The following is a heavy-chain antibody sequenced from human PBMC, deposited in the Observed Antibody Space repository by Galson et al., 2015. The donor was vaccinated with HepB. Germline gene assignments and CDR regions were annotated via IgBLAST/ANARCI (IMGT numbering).Heavy chain of an antibody. J-gene: IGHJ3*01. CDR3: AGGDGHWFGAFDF. CDR1: GYTFTGYD. D-gene: IGHD3-10*01. V-gene: IGHV1-18*04. CDR2: ISPYSGNT. Sequence: SVKVSCKASGYTFTGYDISWVRQAPGQGLEWMGWISPYSGNTNYAQKLQGRVTMTTDTSTNTAYMELRSLRSDDTAVYYCAGGDGHWFGAFDFWGQGTMVTVSS.